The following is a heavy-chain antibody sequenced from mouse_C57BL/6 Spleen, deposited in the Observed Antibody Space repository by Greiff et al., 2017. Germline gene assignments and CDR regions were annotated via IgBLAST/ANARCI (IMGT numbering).Heavy chain of an antibody. CDR1: GYTFTDYE. Sequence: VQLQQSGAELVRPGASVTLSCKASGYTFTDYEMHWVKQTPVHGLEWIGAIDPETGGTAYNQKFKGKAILTTDKSSSTAYLELRSLTSEDSAVYYCTRKQFAYWGQGTLFTVSA. CDR3: TRKQFAY. CDR2: IDPETGGT. J-gene: IGHJ3*01. V-gene: IGHV1-15*01.